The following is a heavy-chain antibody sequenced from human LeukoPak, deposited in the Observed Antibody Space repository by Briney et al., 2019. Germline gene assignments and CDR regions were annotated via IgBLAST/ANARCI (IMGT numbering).Heavy chain of an antibody. V-gene: IGHV4-34*01. CDR1: GGSFSGYY. CDR3: ARGNSGYYPNQRYNWFDP. J-gene: IGHJ5*02. D-gene: IGHD3-22*01. Sequence: SETLSLTCAVYGGSFSGYYWSWIRQPPEKGLEWIGEINHSGSTNYNPSLKSRVTISVDTSKNQFSLKLSSVTAADTAVYYCARGNSGYYPNQRYNWFDPWGQGTLVTVSS. CDR2: INHSGST.